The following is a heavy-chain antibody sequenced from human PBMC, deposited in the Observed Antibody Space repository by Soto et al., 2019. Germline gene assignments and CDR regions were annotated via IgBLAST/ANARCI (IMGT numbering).Heavy chain of an antibody. CDR2: ISGSGGSK. CDR3: AKYHDFWSGYYDY. CDR1: GFTFSSYA. V-gene: IGHV3-23*01. D-gene: IGHD3-3*01. Sequence: GGSLRLSCAASGFTFSSYAMSWVRQAPGKGLEWVSAISGSGGSKYYADSVKGRFTISRDNSKNTLYLQMNSLRAEDTALYYCAKYHDFWSGYYDYWGQGTLVTVSS. J-gene: IGHJ4*02.